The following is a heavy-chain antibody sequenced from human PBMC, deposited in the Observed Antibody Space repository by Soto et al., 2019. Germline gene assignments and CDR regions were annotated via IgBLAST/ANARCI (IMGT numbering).Heavy chain of an antibody. D-gene: IGHD3-10*01. CDR2: IIPIFGRA. Sequence: QVQLVQSGAGVKRPGSSVKVSCKASGGTFSNYAFSWVRQAPGQGLEWMGGIIPIFGRATYAQKFQGRVMITADESTSTAYMELSGLRSEDTAVYYCARDLGSKFDPWGQGTLVTVSS. J-gene: IGHJ5*02. CDR1: GGTFSNYA. V-gene: IGHV1-69*13. CDR3: ARDLGSKFDP.